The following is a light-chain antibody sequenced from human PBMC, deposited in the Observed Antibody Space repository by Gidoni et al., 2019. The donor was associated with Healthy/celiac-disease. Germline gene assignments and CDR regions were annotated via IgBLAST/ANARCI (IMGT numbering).Light chain of an antibody. CDR2: DAS. J-gene: IGKJ2*01. CDR3: QQRSNWPPYT. V-gene: IGKV3-11*01. Sequence: VFTHSPATLSLSPRQRATPSCRASQSVSSYLAWYQQKPGQAPRLLIYDASNRATGIPARFSGSGSGTDFTLTISSLEPEDFAVYYCQQRSNWPPYTCGQXTKLEIK. CDR1: QSVSSY.